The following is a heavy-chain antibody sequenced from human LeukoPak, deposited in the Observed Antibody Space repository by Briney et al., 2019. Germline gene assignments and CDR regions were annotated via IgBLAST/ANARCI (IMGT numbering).Heavy chain of an antibody. CDR3: AHFNGTLTPVAY. V-gene: IGHV2-5*08. J-gene: IGHJ4*02. CDR1: GFSLNARGMC. CDR2: IYWNDDK. D-gene: IGHD4-23*01. Sequence: SGPALVKPTQTLTLTCTFSGFSLNARGMCVGWIRQPPRKALELLALIYWNDDKRYSPSLKSRLTITKDTSKNQVVLTMTNMDPVDTATYYCAHFNGTLTPVAYWGQGTLVTVSS.